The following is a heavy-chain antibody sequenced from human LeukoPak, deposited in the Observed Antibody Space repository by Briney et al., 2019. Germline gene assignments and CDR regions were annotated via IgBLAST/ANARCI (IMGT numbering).Heavy chain of an antibody. CDR2: IWSDGSKK. V-gene: IGHV3-33*01. D-gene: IGHD7-27*01. Sequence: GGSLRLSCAASGFNFSGYVTHWVRQAPGKGLEWVAVIWSDGSKKDYADSVKGRFTISRDNSKNTVYLQMNNLTAADTAVYYCAPGPAYDWGRYVADWIDTSGQGSSVTASS. J-gene: IGHJ5*02. CDR1: GFNFSGYV. CDR3: APGPAYDWGRYVADWIDT.